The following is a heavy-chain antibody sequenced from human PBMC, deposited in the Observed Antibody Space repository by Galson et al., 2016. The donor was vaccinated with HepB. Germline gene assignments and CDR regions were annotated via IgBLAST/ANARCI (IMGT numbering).Heavy chain of an antibody. Sequence: SLRLSCAASGFIFSNSVMSWFRQAPGKGLEWVLVTSNLVDRTYYADSVKGRFTISRDNSRNTLYLQMNSLRAEDTAVYYCAKAPGYSNTWLNFWGQGTLVTVSS. J-gene: IGHJ4*02. V-gene: IGHV3-23*01. D-gene: IGHD6-13*01. CDR1: GFIFSNSV. CDR2: TSNLVDRT. CDR3: AKAPGYSNTWLNF.